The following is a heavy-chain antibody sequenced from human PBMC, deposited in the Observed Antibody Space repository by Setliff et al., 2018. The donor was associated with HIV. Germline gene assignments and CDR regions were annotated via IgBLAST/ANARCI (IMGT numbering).Heavy chain of an antibody. D-gene: IGHD5-18*01. CDR3: VRDRYSYGYTPTWFDP. CDR2: IVPIFGTA. Sequence: SVKVSCKASGGTFSSYAISWVRQAPGQGLEWMGGIVPIFGTANYAQKFQGRVTITTDASTSTAFMELSSLRSEDTAVYYCVRDRYSYGYTPTWFDPWGQGTLVTVSS. CDR1: GGTFSSYA. J-gene: IGHJ5*02. V-gene: IGHV1-69*05.